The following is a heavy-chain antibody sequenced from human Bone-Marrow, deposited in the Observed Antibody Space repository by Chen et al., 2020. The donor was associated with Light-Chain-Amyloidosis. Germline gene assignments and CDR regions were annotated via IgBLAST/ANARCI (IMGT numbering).Heavy chain of an antibody. CDR1: GFTLNTYW. CDR3: ARDRGRFSYNRGGLDS. D-gene: IGHD3-10*01. J-gene: IGHJ4*02. Sequence: EVQLVESGGALVQPGGSLRLSCAASGFTLNTYWMHWVCQPPGGGLVWVARMPTDVTKTVYADSVKGRFTVSRDDAKNTLYLEMNSLRVEDTGLYFCARDRGRFSYNRGGLDSWGQGTLVTVSS. CDR2: MPTDVTKT. V-gene: IGHV3-74*01.